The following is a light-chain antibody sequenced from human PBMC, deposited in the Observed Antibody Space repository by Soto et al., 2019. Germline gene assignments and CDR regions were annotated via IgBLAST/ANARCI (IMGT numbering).Light chain of an antibody. V-gene: IGLV2-14*03. CDR3: NSYTTSGTVI. J-gene: IGLJ2*01. CDR2: DVN. Sequence: QPASVSGSPGQSITISCTGTSSDIGAYNYVAWYQQYPGKAPKLMIFDVNNRPSGVSNRFSGSKSGNTASLTISGLQAEDEANYYCNSYTTSGTVIFGGGTKLTVL. CDR1: SSDIGAYNY.